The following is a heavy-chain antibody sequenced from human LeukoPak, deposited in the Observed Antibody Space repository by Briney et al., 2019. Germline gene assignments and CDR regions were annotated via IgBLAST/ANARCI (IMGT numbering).Heavy chain of an antibody. CDR3: VRGYSFGPYGMDV. Sequence: PGGSLRLSCSASGFTFTTYAMHWVRQAPGKGLECVSGISSNGDSTYYADSVKGRFTISRDNSKNTLYLQMSSLRAEDTAVYFCVRGYSFGPYGMDVWGQGTTVTVSS. V-gene: IGHV3-64D*09. D-gene: IGHD2-15*01. CDR1: GFTFTTYA. J-gene: IGHJ6*02. CDR2: ISSNGDST.